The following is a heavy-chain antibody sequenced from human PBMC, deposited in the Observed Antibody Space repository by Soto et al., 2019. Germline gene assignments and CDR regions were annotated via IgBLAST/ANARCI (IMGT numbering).Heavy chain of an antibody. CDR1: GFTFSSYA. J-gene: IGHJ6*02. V-gene: IGHV3-23*01. D-gene: IGHD6-19*01. CDR3: AKVKVAEPLALYYYYGMDV. Sequence: GGSLRLSCAASGFTFSSYAMSWVRQAPGKGLEWVSAISGSGGSTYYADSVKGRFTISRDNTKNTLYLQMNSLRAEDTAVYYCAKVKVAEPLALYYYYGMDVWGQGTTVTSP. CDR2: ISGSGGST.